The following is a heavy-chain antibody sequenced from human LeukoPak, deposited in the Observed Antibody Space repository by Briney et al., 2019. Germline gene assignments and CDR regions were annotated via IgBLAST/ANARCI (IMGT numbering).Heavy chain of an antibody. Sequence: PGGSLRLSCTASRFTFGDHAMSWVRQAPGKGLEWVGFIRSKAYGGTTEYAASVKGRFTISRDDSKSIAYLQMNSLRAEDTAVYYCARRFNTQGVPDYWGQGTLVTVSS. V-gene: IGHV3-49*04. D-gene: IGHD2-2*02. J-gene: IGHJ4*02. CDR1: RFTFGDHA. CDR3: ARRFNTQGVPDY. CDR2: IRSKAYGGTT.